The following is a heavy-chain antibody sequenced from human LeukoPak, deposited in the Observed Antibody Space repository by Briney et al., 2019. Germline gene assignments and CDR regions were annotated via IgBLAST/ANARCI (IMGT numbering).Heavy chain of an antibody. Sequence: GGSLRLSCAPSGFTFSSYAMHWVRQAPGKGLEWVAVISYDGSNKYYADSVKGRFTISRDNSKNTLYLQMNSLRAEDTAVYYCAKRSDYGGNGNYFDYWGQGTPVTVSS. J-gene: IGHJ4*02. V-gene: IGHV3-30-3*02. CDR1: GFTFSSYA. CDR3: AKRSDYGGNGNYFDY. D-gene: IGHD4-23*01. CDR2: ISYDGSNK.